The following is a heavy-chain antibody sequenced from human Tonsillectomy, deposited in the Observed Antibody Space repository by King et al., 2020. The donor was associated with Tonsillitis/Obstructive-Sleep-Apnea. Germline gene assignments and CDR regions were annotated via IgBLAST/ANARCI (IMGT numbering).Heavy chain of an antibody. Sequence: VQLVESGGGVVQPGRALRLSCAGAGFSFSHYGIHWVRQVPGKGLEWVALIDYDGRDKYFGESVKGRFTISRDNSKNTVFLQMDRLRVEDTAVYYCVRDKAEYSSSWRLKYWGQGTLVTVSS. CDR2: IDYDGRDK. CDR3: VRDKAEYSSSWRLKY. V-gene: IGHV3-33*01. CDR1: GFSFSHYG. D-gene: IGHD6-6*01. J-gene: IGHJ4*02.